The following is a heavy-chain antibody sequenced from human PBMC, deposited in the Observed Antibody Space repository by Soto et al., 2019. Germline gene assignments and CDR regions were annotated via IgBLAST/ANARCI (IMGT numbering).Heavy chain of an antibody. Sequence: EVQLLESGGGLEQPGGSLRLSCTASGFTFSSYAMGWVRQAPGKGLEWVSVTVGSGDTTYYTDSVRGRFTISRDNDKSLLYLQMDSLTPDDTAVYYCAGDGVRNGAYNGWLDPWGQGTLVTVSS. D-gene: IGHD3-16*01. CDR1: GFTFSSYA. CDR2: TVGSGDTT. CDR3: AGDGVRNGAYNGWLDP. J-gene: IGHJ5*02. V-gene: IGHV3-23*01.